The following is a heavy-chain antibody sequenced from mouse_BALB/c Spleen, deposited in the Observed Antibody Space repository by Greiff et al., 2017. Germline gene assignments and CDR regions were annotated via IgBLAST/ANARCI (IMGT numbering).Heavy chain of an antibody. J-gene: IGHJ4*01. Sequence: EVQVVESGGGLVKPGGSLKLSCAASGFTFSSYAMSWVRQTPEKRLEWVASISSGGSTYYPDSVKGRFTISRDNARNILYLQMSSLRSEDTAMYYCARGWGYWGQGTSVTVSS. D-gene: IGHD4-1*01. CDR3: ARGWGY. CDR1: GFTFSSYA. V-gene: IGHV5-6-5*01. CDR2: ISSGGST.